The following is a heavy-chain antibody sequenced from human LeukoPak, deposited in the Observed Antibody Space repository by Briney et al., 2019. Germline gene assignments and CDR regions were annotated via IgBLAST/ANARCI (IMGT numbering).Heavy chain of an antibody. CDR3: AKARYYGSGSLTYFDY. D-gene: IGHD3-10*01. CDR1: GFTFSSYA. CDR2: ISGSGGST. Sequence: GGSLRLSCAASGFTFSSYAMSWVRQAPGKGLEWVSAISGSGGSTYYADSVKGRFTISRDNSKNTLYLQMNSLRAEDTAVYYCAKARYYGSGSLTYFDYWGQGTLVIVSS. J-gene: IGHJ4*02. V-gene: IGHV3-23*01.